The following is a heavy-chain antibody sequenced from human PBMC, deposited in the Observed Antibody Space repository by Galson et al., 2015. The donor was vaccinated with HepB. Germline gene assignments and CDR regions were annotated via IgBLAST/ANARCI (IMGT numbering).Heavy chain of an antibody. CDR3: ASGSSGSWMFRPFHY. CDR2: IDPSDSYV. J-gene: IGHJ4*02. CDR1: GYNFISYW. V-gene: IGHV5-10-1*01. Sequence: QSGAEVKKPGESLTISCQVSGYNFISYWISWVRQVPGKGLEWMGRIDPSDSYVNYSPAFQGRVSIAGDKSISTAYLQWSSLKASDTAIYYCASGSSGSWMFRPFHYWGQGSRVTVSS. D-gene: IGHD3-10*01.